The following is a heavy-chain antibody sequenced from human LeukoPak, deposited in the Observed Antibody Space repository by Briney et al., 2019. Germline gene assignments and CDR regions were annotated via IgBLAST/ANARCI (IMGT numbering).Heavy chain of an antibody. D-gene: IGHD6-6*01. J-gene: IGHJ4*02. CDR1: GYTFTSYY. CDR3: ARDNTGIAARHGLDY. V-gene: IGHV1-46*01. CDR2: INPSGGST. Sequence: ASVKVSCKASGYTFTSYYMHWVRQAPGQGLEWMGIINPSGGSTSYPQKFQGRVTMTRDMSTSTVYMELSSLRSEDTAVYYCARDNTGIAARHGLDYWGQGTQVTVSS.